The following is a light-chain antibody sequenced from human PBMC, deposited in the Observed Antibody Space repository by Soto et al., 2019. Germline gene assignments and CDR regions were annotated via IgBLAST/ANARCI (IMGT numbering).Light chain of an antibody. Sequence: EVFLTQSPGTLSLSPGGRATLSCRASQSVSSYLAWYQQKPGQAPRLLIYDASNRATGIPVRFSGSGSGTDFTLTISSLQPEDFAVYYCQQRSNWPITFGQGTRLEIK. CDR1: QSVSSY. J-gene: IGKJ5*01. CDR2: DAS. V-gene: IGKV3-11*01. CDR3: QQRSNWPIT.